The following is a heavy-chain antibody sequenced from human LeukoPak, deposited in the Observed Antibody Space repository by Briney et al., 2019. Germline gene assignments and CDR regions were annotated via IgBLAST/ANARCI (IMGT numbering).Heavy chain of an antibody. CDR3: ARGTMVRGVIGAFGY. D-gene: IGHD3-10*01. CDR1: GFTFSSYE. CDR2: ISSSGSTI. Sequence: PGGSLRLSCAASGFTFSSYEMNWVRQAPGKGLEWVSYISSSGSTIYYADSVKGRFTISRDNAKNSLSLQMNSLRAEDTAVYYCARGTMVRGVIGAFGYWGQGTLVTVSS. J-gene: IGHJ4*02. V-gene: IGHV3-48*03.